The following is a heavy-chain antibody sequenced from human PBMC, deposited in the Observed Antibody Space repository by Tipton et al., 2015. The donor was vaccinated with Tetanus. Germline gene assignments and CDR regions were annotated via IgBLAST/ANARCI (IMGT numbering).Heavy chain of an antibody. CDR1: GYPLTGHY. CDR3: ARLSSDYYYFDY. J-gene: IGHJ4*02. Sequence: QVQLVQSGAEVKKPGASVRVSCKASGYPLTGHYMHWVRQAPGQGLEWMGWINPNTGGTKFSQKFQGRPTITGDTSIYTAYMELSSLTSDDTAVYYCARLSSDYYYFDYWGQGTLVTVSS. D-gene: IGHD6-19*01. V-gene: IGHV1-2*02. CDR2: INPNTGGT.